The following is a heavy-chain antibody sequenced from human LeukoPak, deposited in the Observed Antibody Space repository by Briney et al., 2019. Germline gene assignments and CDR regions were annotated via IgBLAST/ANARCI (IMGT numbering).Heavy chain of an antibody. J-gene: IGHJ5*02. CDR3: ARCSAHGKNWFDP. CDR1: GGSISSYY. CDR2: IYYSGST. D-gene: IGHD2-15*01. Sequence: SETLSLTCTVSGGSISSYYWSWIRQPPGKGLEWIGYIYYSGSTNCNPSLKSRVTISVDTSKNQFSLKLSSVTAADTAVYYCARCSAHGKNWFDPWGQGTLVTVSS. V-gene: IGHV4-59*08.